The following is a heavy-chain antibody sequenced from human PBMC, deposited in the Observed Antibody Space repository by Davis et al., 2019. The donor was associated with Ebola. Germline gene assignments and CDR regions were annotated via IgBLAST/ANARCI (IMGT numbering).Heavy chain of an antibody. J-gene: IGHJ6*02. CDR2: VSEDGSKE. V-gene: IGHV3-30*09. CDR3: VRDTAYCSPTKCYSFPYGMDV. CDR1: GFDFRTFA. Sequence: PGGSLRLSCEASGFDFRTFAMHWVRQSPGKGLEWLAAVSEDGSKEFIGDSVKGRFVISRDNAKNTMSGEMHNLKVEDTAVYYCVRDTAYCSPTKCYSFPYGMDVWGQGTTVIVSS. D-gene: IGHD2-21*01.